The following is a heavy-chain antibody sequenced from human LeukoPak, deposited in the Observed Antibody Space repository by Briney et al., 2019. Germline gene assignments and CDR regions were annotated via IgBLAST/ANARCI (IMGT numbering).Heavy chain of an antibody. CDR1: GFTFDNYG. D-gene: IGHD4-23*01. CDR2: IRSKAYGRTT. V-gene: IGHV3-49*04. J-gene: IGHJ6*03. CDR3: SRVRNPYGDKESRYYYYMDV. Sequence: GGSLRLSCAASGFTFDNYGLNWVRQAPGKGLEWVCFIRSKAYGRTTEYAASVNGRFTISRDDYKNIAYIQMDSLQTEDTAVYYCSRVRNPYGDKESRYYYYMDVWGLGTTVTVSS.